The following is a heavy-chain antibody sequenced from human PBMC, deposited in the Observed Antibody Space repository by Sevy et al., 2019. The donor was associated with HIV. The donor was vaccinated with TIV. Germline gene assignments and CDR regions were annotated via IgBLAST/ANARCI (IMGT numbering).Heavy chain of an antibody. J-gene: IGHJ4*02. Sequence: SETLPLTCTVSGGSISSSGSYWGWIRQPPGKGLEWIGSMYYSGSTYHSPSLKTRITISVDTSKNQFSLRLSSVIAADTAVYYCARHRDYVTMVRGIDQWGQGTLVTVSS. CDR1: GGSISSSGSY. CDR2: MYYSGST. CDR3: ARHRDYVTMVRGIDQ. V-gene: IGHV4-39*01. D-gene: IGHD3-10*01.